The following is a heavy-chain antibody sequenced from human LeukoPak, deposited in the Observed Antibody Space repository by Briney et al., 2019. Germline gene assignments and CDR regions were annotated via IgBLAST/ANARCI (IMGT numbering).Heavy chain of an antibody. J-gene: IGHJ5*01. V-gene: IGHV3-23*01. CDR1: GFTFRSYA. Sequence: GGSLRLSCAASGFTFRSYAMSWVRQAPGKGLEWVSGIIADFDTTYYADSVKGRFTISRDHSKNTLYLQMNSLRAEDTAIYYCAQDGTTTRYNWFDSWGQGTLVTVSS. CDR2: IIADFDTT. CDR3: AQDGTTTRYNWFDS. D-gene: IGHD1-7*01.